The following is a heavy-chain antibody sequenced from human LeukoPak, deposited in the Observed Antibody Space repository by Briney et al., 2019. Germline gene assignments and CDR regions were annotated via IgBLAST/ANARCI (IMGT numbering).Heavy chain of an antibody. D-gene: IGHD6-13*01. CDR2: IIPILGIA. CDR3: AREGIAAAGTGLDY. V-gene: IGHV1-69*04. CDR1: GGTFSSYA. Sequence: SVKVSCKASGGTFSSYAISWVRQAPGQGLEWMGRIIPILGIANYAQKFQGRVTITADKSTSTAYMELSSLRSEDTAVYYCAREGIAAAGTGLDYWGQGTLVTVSS. J-gene: IGHJ4*02.